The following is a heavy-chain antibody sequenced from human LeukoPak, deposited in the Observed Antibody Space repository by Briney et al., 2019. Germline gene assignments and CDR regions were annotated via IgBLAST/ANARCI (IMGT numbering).Heavy chain of an antibody. J-gene: IGHJ5*02. D-gene: IGHD2-15*01. CDR2: IYYSGSP. CDR1: GGSLSSSSYY. Sequence: SDPLSLTCTVSGGSLSSSSYYWGWTRQPPGKGLEWNGSIYYSGSPYYNPSLKSRVTISVDTSKNQFSLKLSSVTAADTAVYYCARPQVLLSFSWFDPWGQGTLVTVSS. CDR3: ARPQVLLSFSWFDP. V-gene: IGHV4-39*01.